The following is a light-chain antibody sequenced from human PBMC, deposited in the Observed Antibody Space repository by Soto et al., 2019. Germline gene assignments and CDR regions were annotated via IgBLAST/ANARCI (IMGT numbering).Light chain of an antibody. V-gene: IGKV3-20*01. Sequence: LSKSPVAVSLNTGERATLSCRASQSVSNNYLAWYQQQPGQAPRLLIYGASNRATGIPDRFSGSGSGTDFTLTISILEAEDVADYYCQRYRRVGTFGQGTKVDIK. CDR2: GAS. CDR1: QSVSNNY. CDR3: QRYRRVGT. J-gene: IGKJ1*01.